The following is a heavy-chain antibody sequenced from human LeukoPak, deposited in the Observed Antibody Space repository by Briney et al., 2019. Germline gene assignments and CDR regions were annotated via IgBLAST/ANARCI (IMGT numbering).Heavy chain of an antibody. Sequence: SETLSLTCSVSGGSISSSNYYWGWIRQPPGKGLEWIGIIYYSGSTSYNPSLKSRVTISIDTSKNQFSLKLSSVTAADTAVYYCARDRGFWSGFHLNWFDPWGQGTLVTVSS. CDR3: ARDRGFWSGFHLNWFDP. D-gene: IGHD3-3*01. V-gene: IGHV4-39*07. J-gene: IGHJ5*02. CDR2: IYYSGST. CDR1: GGSISSSNYY.